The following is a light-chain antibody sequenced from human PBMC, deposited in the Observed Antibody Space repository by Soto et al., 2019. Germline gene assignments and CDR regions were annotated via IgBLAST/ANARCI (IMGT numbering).Light chain of an antibody. CDR3: QHYGRSPIT. CDR2: GAS. J-gene: IGKJ5*01. Sequence: EIVLTQSPATLSLSPGERATLSCRASQSVSSYLAWYQQKPGQAPRLLISGASSRATGIPDRFSDSGSATDFTLTISRLEPEDFALYYCQHYGRSPITFGQGTRLEIK. CDR1: QSVSSY. V-gene: IGKV3-20*01.